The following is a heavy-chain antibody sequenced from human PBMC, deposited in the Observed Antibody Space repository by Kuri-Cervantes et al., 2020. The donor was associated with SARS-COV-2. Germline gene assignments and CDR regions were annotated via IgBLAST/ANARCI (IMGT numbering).Heavy chain of an antibody. J-gene: IGHJ4*02. V-gene: IGHV4-34*01. D-gene: IGHD1-14*01. CDR1: GGSFSGYY. CDR2: INHSGST. Sequence: GALRLSGAVYGGSFSGYYWSWIRQPPGKGLEWIGEINHSGSTNYNPSLKSRVTISVDTSKNQFSLKLSSVTAADTAVYYCARDPRYLARGGGFDYWGQGTLVTVSS. CDR3: ARDPRYLARGGGFDY.